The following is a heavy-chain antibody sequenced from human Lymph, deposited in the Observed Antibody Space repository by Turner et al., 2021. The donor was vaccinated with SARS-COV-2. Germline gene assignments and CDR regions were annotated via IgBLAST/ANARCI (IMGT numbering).Heavy chain of an antibody. CDR3: ARDLRFGELPAADH. Sequence: QVQLVESGGGVVQPGRSLRLSCAASGFTFSSYGMRWVRQAPGKGLEWVAVIWYDGSNKYYADSVKGRFTISRDDSKNTLYLQMNSLRAEDTAVYYCARDLRFGELPAADHWGQGTLVTVSS. V-gene: IGHV3-33*01. CDR2: IWYDGSNK. CDR1: GFTFSSYG. J-gene: IGHJ4*02. D-gene: IGHD3-10*01.